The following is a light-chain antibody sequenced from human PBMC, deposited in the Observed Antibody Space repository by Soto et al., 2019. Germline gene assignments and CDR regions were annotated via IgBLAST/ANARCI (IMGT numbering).Light chain of an antibody. Sequence: DIQMTQSPSTLSASVGDRVTITCRASQSISRGLAWYQQKPGKAPKLLIYKASTLKSGVQSRFSGSGSGTEFTLTIRSLQPDDFATYYCQHYNSYSEAFGQGTKVDIK. V-gene: IGKV1-5*03. CDR3: QHYNSYSEA. CDR1: QSISRG. J-gene: IGKJ1*01. CDR2: KAS.